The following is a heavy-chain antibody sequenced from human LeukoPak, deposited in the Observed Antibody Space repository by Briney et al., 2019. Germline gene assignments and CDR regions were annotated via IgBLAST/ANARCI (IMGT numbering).Heavy chain of an antibody. J-gene: IGHJ5*02. Sequence: SETLSLTCTVSGGSISSYYWRWIRQPPGKGLEWIGYIYYSGSTNYNPSLKSRVTISVDTSKNQFSLKLSSVTAADTAVYYCARGHIVVVPAAMCWFDPWGQGTLVTVSS. V-gene: IGHV4-59*12. CDR1: GGSISSYY. CDR3: ARGHIVVVPAAMCWFDP. CDR2: IYYSGST. D-gene: IGHD2-2*01.